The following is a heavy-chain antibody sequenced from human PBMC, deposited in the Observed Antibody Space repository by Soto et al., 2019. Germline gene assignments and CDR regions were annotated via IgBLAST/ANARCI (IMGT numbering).Heavy chain of an antibody. CDR3: AKAGGVGSYNYFDY. V-gene: IGHV3-9*01. CDR2: ISWNSGSI. Sequence: GGSLRLSCAASGFTFDDYAIHWVRQAPGKGLEWVSGISWNSGSIGYADSVKGRFTISRDNAKNSLYLQMNSLRAEDTALYYCAKAGGVGSYNYFDYWGQGTLVTVSS. J-gene: IGHJ4*02. CDR1: GFTFDDYA. D-gene: IGHD1-26*01.